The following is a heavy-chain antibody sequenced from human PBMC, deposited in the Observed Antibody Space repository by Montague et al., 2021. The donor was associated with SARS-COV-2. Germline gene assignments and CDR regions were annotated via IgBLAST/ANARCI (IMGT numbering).Heavy chain of an antibody. V-gene: IGHV6-1*01. CDR3: ARDLRWRYSYGMDV. J-gene: IGHJ6*02. Sequence: CAISGDSVSSDSAAWNWVRQSPSRGLEWLGRTYYRSNWYNDYAVSVKSRITIKSDTSKNQISLQLNSVTPEDTAVYYCARDLRWRYSYGMDVWGQGTTVTVSS. CDR1: GDSVSSDSAA. D-gene: IGHD3-16*02. CDR2: TYYRSNWYN.